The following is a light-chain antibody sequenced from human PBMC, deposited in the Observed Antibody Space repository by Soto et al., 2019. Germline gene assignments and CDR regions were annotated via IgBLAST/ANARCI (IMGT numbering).Light chain of an antibody. CDR2: RNN. J-gene: IGLJ1*01. Sequence: QSVLTQPPSASGTPGQRITISCSGSSSDIGTNYVYWYQQLPGTAPKLLIYRNNQRPSGVPDRFSGSKSGTSASLAISGLRSEDDADYHCAAWDDSPSCFHVFGTVTKVTDL. CDR3: AAWDDSPSCFHV. V-gene: IGLV1-47*01. CDR1: SSDIGTNY.